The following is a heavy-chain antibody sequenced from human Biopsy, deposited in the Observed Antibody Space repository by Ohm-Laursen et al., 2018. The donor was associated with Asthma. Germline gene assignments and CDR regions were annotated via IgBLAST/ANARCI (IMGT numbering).Heavy chain of an antibody. V-gene: IGHV1-69*01. CDR3: AKASCYCFSCDLDV. CDR2: ISPIFGSI. CDR1: AGTLNNYA. Sequence: SSVKVSCKASAGTLNNYAINWVRQAPGQGLEWMGGISPIFGSIKYAEKFQGRDTLTADVFTNTVHMELTSLRSDDTAVLYCAKASCYCFSCDLDVWGQGTTVTVAS. J-gene: IGHJ6*02.